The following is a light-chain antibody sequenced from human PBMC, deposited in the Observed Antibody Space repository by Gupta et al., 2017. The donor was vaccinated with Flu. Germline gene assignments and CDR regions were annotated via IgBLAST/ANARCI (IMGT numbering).Light chain of an antibody. Sequence: QSVLTQPPSVPAAPGQAVTISCSGTHSNIGNNAVSWYQQIPGTAPRLLIYENNKRPSGIPDRISGSKSGTSATLDITGLQTGDEADYYCGTTDTTLRAAVFGGGTKVTVL. V-gene: IGLV1-51*01. CDR3: GTTDTTLRAAV. CDR2: ENN. CDR1: HSNIGNNA. J-gene: IGLJ2*01.